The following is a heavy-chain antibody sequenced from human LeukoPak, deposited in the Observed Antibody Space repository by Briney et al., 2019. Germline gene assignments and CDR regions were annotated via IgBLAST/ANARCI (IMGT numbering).Heavy chain of an antibody. CDR1: GFTFNSYS. V-gene: IGHV3-21*01. CDR3: ARDPPAEDIVVVGTAAGDY. D-gene: IGHD2-2*01. Sequence: PGGSLRLSCAASGFTFNSYSMNWVRQAPGKGLEWVSSISSSSIYIYYADSVKGRFTISSDNAKSSLYLQMNSLRAEDTAVYYCARDPPAEDIVVVGTAAGDYWGQGTLVTVSS. CDR2: ISSSSIYI. J-gene: IGHJ4*02.